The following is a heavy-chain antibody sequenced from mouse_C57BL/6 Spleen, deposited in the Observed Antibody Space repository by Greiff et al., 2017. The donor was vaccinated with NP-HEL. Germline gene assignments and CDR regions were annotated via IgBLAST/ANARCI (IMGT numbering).Heavy chain of an antibody. CDR3: ANYYGSSRAMDY. J-gene: IGHJ4*01. Sequence: VQLQQSGPELVKPGASVKISCKASGYSFTDYNMNWVKQSNGKSLEWIGVINPNYGTTSYNQKFKGKATLTVDQSSSTAYMQLSSLTSEDSAVYFCANYYGSSRAMDYWGQGTSVTVSS. D-gene: IGHD1-1*01. CDR1: GYSFTDYN. CDR2: INPNYGTT. V-gene: IGHV1-39*01.